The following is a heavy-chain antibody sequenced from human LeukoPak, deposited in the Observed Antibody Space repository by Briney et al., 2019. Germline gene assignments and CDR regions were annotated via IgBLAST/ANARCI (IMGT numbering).Heavy chain of an antibody. Sequence: GGSLRLSCAASGFTFSSYSMNWVRQAPGKGLEWVSSISTSNYIYYADSVKGRFTISRDNAKNSLYLQMNSLRAEDTAVYYCARDTSLGSYYFDYWGQGTLVTVSS. D-gene: IGHD3-16*01. CDR2: ISTSNYI. CDR3: ARDTSLGSYYFDY. CDR1: GFTFSSYS. V-gene: IGHV3-21*01. J-gene: IGHJ4*02.